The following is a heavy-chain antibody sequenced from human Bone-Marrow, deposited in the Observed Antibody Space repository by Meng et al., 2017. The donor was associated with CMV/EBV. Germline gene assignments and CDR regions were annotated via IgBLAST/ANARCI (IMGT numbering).Heavy chain of an antibody. D-gene: IGHD3-22*01. CDR1: GDSVSSNSAA. J-gene: IGHJ6*01. CDR3: ARDYYDSGAYYYTEEYYHGLAV. Sequence: SETLSLTCAISGDSVSSNSAAWNWIRQSPSRGLEWLGRTYYRSKWYDDYAMAVKSRITINPDTSKNQFSLQLNSVTPEDTAVYYCARDYYDSGAYYYTEEYYHGLAVWGQGHTVT. CDR2: TYYRSKWYD. V-gene: IGHV6-1*01.